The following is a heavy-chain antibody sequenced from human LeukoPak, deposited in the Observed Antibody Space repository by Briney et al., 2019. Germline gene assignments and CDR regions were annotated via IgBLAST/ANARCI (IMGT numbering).Heavy chain of an antibody. Sequence: HPGGSLRLACAASGFIFSSYAMSWVRQAPGEGLEWVSVISGSGDSTDYADSVKGRFTISRDNSKNTLYVQINSLRAEDTAVYYCAKGGRYCVSTTCYCSHWGQGTLVTVSS. D-gene: IGHD2-2*01. J-gene: IGHJ4*02. V-gene: IGHV3-23*01. CDR3: AKGGRYCVSTTCYCSH. CDR1: GFIFSSYA. CDR2: ISGSGDST.